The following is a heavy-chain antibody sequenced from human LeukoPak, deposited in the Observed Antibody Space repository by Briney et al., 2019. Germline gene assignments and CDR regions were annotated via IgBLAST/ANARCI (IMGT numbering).Heavy chain of an antibody. CDR3: ARDLDSSWMGYFQP. J-gene: IGHJ1*01. Sequence: ASVKVSCKASGYTFAGYYIHWVRQAPGQGLEWMGWVNPNDGGTNYAQKFQGRVTMTWDTSITTAYMELSSLTSDDTAVYYCARDLDSSWMGYFQPWGQGTLVTVSS. CDR2: VNPNDGGT. D-gene: IGHD6-13*01. CDR1: GYTFAGYY. V-gene: IGHV1-2*02.